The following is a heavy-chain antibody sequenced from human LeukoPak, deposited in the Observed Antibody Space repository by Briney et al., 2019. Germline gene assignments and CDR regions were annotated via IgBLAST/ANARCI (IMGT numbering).Heavy chain of an antibody. Sequence: GSLRLSCAASGFTFSSYGMSWVRQAPGKGLEWVSAISGSGGSTYYADSVKGRFTISRDNSKNTLYLQMNSLRAEDTAVYYCAKDYVAAEWWGAFDIWGQGTMVTVSS. V-gene: IGHV3-23*01. D-gene: IGHD6-13*01. CDR3: AKDYVAAEWWGAFDI. CDR1: GFTFSSYG. CDR2: ISGSGGST. J-gene: IGHJ3*02.